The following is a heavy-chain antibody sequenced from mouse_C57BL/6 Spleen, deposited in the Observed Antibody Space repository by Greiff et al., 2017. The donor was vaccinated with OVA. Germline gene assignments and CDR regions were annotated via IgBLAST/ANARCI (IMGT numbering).Heavy chain of an antibody. CDR3: AREDKAWFAY. V-gene: IGHV1-26*01. CDR1: GYTFTDYY. Sequence: EVQLQQSGPELVKPGASVKISCKASGYTFTDYYMNWVKQSHGKSLEWIGDINPNNGGTSYNQKFKGKATLTVDKSSSTAYMELRSLTSEDSAVDYCAREDKAWFAYWGQGTLVTVSA. CDR2: INPNNGGT. J-gene: IGHJ3*01.